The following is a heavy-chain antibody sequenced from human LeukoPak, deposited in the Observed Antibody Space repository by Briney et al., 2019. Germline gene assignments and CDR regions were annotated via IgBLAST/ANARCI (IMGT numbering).Heavy chain of an antibody. CDR2: ISWNSGSI. CDR3: AKAKIGSSYLFDY. D-gene: IGHD6-6*01. Sequence: AGGSLRLSCAASGFTFDDYAMHWVRQAPGKGLEWVSGISWNSGSIGYADSVKGRFTISRDNAKNSRYLQMNSLRAEDTALYYCAKAKIGSSYLFDYWGQGTLVTVSS. V-gene: IGHV3-9*01. J-gene: IGHJ4*02. CDR1: GFTFDDYA.